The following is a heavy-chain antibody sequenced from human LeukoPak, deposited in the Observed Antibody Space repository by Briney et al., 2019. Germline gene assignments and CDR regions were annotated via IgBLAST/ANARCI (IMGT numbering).Heavy chain of an antibody. CDR3: ARLSYSSGAF. CDR2: IYYTGST. CDR1: GDSISSSSYY. V-gene: IGHV4-61*05. J-gene: IGHJ4*02. D-gene: IGHD6-19*01. Sequence: PSETLSLTCTVSGDSISSSSYYWSGVRQPPGKGLEWIGYIYYTGSTNYNPSLKSRVTISVDTSKNQFSLKLSSVTAADTAVYYCARLSYSSGAFWGQGTLVTVSS.